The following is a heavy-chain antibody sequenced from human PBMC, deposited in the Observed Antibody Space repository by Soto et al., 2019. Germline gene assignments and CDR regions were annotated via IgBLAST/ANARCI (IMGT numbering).Heavy chain of an antibody. D-gene: IGHD6-13*01. CDR3: ARRRVIAAAGTDAFDI. CDR2: IHYSGST. J-gene: IGHJ3*02. CDR1: GGSISSNIYY. Sequence: SETLSLTCTVSGGSISSNIYYWGWIRQPPGKGLEWIGNIHYSGSTYYDSSLQSRVTISIDTSKNQFSLKLSSVTATDTAVYYCARRRVIAAAGTDAFDIWGQGTMVTVSS. V-gene: IGHV4-39*01.